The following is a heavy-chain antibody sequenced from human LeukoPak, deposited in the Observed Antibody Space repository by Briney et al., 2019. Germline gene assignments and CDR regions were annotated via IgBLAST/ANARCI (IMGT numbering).Heavy chain of an antibody. D-gene: IGHD5-18*01. J-gene: IGHJ6*02. CDR3: ARVGRTAMVPYYYYGMDV. V-gene: IGHV4-34*01. CDR2: INHSGNT. CDR1: GGSFSGYY. Sequence: SETLSLTCAVYGGSFSGYYWSWIRQPPGKGLEWIGEINHSGNTNYNPSLKSRVTISVDTSKNQFSLKLSSVTAADTAVYYCARVGRTAMVPYYYYGMDVWGQGTTVTVSS.